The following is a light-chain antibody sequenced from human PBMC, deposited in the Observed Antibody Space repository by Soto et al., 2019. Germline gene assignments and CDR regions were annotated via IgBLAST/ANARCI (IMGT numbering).Light chain of an antibody. CDR3: QHYNNWPWT. Sequence: EIVMTQSPATLSVSPGERATLSCRASQSVSSNLAWYQQNPGQAPRLLIFGATSRATGIPARFSGSGSGTEFTLTISSLQSEDTAVYYCQHYNNWPWTFGQGTKVEIK. V-gene: IGKV3-15*01. CDR2: GAT. CDR1: QSVSSN. J-gene: IGKJ1*01.